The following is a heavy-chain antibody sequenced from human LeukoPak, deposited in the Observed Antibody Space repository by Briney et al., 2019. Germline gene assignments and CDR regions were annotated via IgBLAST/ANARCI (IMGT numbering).Heavy chain of an antibody. V-gene: IGHV1-2*02. CDR1: GYTFTGYY. CDR2: IDPNSGGT. J-gene: IGHJ6*02. Sequence: ASVTVFCQSSGYTFTGYYIHWVRQARGQGLAWMGWIDPNSGGTNYAQKFQGRVTMTRDTSISTAYMELSRLRSDHTAVFYCARRGLDQYYYSGMDVWGQGTTVTVSS. D-gene: IGHD6-19*01. CDR3: ARRGLDQYYYSGMDV.